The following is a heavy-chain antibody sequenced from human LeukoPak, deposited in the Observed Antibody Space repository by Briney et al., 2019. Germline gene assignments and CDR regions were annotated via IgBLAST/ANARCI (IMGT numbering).Heavy chain of an antibody. CDR1: GFTFSSYA. CDR2: ISGSGGST. Sequence: GGSLRLSCAASGFTFSSYAMNWVRQAPGEGLEWVSAISGSGGSTYYADSVKGRFTISRDNSKNTLYLQMNSLRAEDTAVYYCATTRYYYDSSGYSNFDHWGQGTLVTVSS. V-gene: IGHV3-23*01. J-gene: IGHJ4*02. D-gene: IGHD3-22*01. CDR3: ATTRYYYDSSGYSNFDH.